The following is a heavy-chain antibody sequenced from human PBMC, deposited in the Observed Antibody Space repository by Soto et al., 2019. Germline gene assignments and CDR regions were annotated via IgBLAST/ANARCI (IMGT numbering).Heavy chain of an antibody. J-gene: IGHJ6*02. CDR1: GFTFSSYE. CDR3: PRDHKGGYYYYGMDV. V-gene: IGHV3-48*03. CDR2: ISSSGSNI. Sequence: EVQLVESGGGLVQPGGSLRLSCAASGFTFSSYEMNWVRQAPGKGLEWVSYISSSGSNIYYADSVKGRFTISRDNAKNQLYLQMNSLTAEDKAVYYCPRDHKGGYYYYGMDVWGQGTTVTVSS.